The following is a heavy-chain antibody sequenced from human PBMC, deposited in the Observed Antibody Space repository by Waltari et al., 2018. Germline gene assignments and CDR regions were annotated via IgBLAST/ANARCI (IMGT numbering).Heavy chain of an antibody. Sequence: QVQLVESGGGVVQPGRSLRLSCAASGFTFSSYGMPWVRQAPGQGLEWVAVIWYDGSNKYYADSVKGRFTISRDNSKNTLYLQMNSLRAEDTAVYYCARDAHITIFGVVGSTSPGPWGQGTLVTVSS. V-gene: IGHV3-33*01. CDR1: GFTFSSYG. D-gene: IGHD3-3*01. J-gene: IGHJ5*02. CDR2: IWYDGSNK. CDR3: ARDAHITIFGVVGSTSPGP.